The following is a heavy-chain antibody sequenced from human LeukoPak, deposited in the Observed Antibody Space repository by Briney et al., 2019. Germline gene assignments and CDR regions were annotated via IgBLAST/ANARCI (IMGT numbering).Heavy chain of an antibody. V-gene: IGHV4-39*01. Sequence: SETLSLTCTASGSSISSSSHYWGWIRQPPGKGLEWIGSVYYNGDTYYNPSLKSRAITSVDTSRNQFSLRLSSVTAADMAIYYCARHKAYSDYVSDWGQGTLVTVSS. J-gene: IGHJ4*02. D-gene: IGHD4-11*01. CDR3: ARHKAYSDYVSD. CDR1: GSSISSSSHY. CDR2: VYYNGDT.